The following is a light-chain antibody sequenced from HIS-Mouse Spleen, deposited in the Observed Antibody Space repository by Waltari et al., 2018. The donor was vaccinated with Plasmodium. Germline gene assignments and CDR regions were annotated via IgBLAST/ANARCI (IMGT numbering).Light chain of an antibody. CDR1: TLGDKY. Sequence: SYELTQPPSASVSPGQTASITCSGETLGDKYACWYQQKTGQSPVMVIYQDSKRPSGIPERFSGSNSGNTATLTIGGTQAMDEADYYCQAWDSSTVVFGGGTKLTVL. CDR2: QDS. CDR3: QAWDSSTVV. V-gene: IGLV3-1*01. J-gene: IGLJ2*01.